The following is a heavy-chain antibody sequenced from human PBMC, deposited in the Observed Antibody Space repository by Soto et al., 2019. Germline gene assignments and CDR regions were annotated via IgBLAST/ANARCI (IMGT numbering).Heavy chain of an antibody. CDR3: VKKTGGYRPFDD. CDR1: GFSISGDNW. V-gene: IGHV4-28*01. CDR2: VSHTGFS. Sequence: HVQLRESGPGLVKPSDTLSLTCAVSGFSISGDNWWGWIRQAPGKGLEWIGYVSHTGFSHYNPSLESRVTMSVDTSTNLFSLKLTSVTAVETAVYYCVKKTGGYRPFDDWGQGTLVTVSS. D-gene: IGHD2-8*02. J-gene: IGHJ4*02.